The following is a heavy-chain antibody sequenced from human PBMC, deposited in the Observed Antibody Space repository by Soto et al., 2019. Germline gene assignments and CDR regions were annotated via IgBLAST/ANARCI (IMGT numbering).Heavy chain of an antibody. Sequence: PGGSLRLSCSASGFTFSSYAMHWVRQAPGKGLEYVSAISSNGGSTYYADSVKGRFTISRDNSKNTLYLQMSSLRAEDTAVYYCVKDPAGSSGSGSYYYYYYYYGMDVWGQGTTVTVSS. D-gene: IGHD3-10*01. V-gene: IGHV3-64D*08. CDR2: ISSNGGST. CDR1: GFTFSSYA. CDR3: VKDPAGSSGSGSYYYYYYYYGMDV. J-gene: IGHJ6*02.